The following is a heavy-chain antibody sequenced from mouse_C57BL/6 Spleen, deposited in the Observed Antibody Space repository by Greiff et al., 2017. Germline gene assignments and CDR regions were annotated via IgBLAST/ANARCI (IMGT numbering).Heavy chain of an antibody. J-gene: IGHJ4*01. CDR3: ARGGYDGGYYAMDY. CDR2: FHPYNDDT. Sequence: QVHVKQSGAELVKPGASVKMSCKASGYTFTTYPIEWMKQNHGKSLEWIGNFHPYNDDTKYNEKFKGKATLTVEKSSSTVYLELSRLTSDDSAVYDCARGGYDGGYYAMDYWGQGTSVTVSS. CDR1: GYTFTTYP. V-gene: IGHV1-47*01. D-gene: IGHD2-2*01.